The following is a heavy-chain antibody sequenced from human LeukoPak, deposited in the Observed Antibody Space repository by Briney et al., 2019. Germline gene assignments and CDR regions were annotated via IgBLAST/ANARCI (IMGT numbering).Heavy chain of an antibody. D-gene: IGHD5-12*01. J-gene: IGHJ4*02. CDR1: GDSLSGYY. V-gene: IGHV4-59*08. Sequence: PSETLSLTCIVSGDSLSGYYWSWIRQPPGKGLEWIGYIYYSGRTSYSPSLKSRVTISVDTSKNQFSLKLSSVTAADTAVYYCASESSRDGYNAFDYWGQGTLVTVSS. CDR2: IYYSGRT. CDR3: ASESSRDGYNAFDY.